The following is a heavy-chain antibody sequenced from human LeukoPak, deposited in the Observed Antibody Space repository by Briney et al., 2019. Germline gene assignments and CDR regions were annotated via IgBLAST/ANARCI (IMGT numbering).Heavy chain of an antibody. J-gene: IGHJ4*02. CDR3: ARVRDGEHTYYFDY. CDR2: IYHSGST. D-gene: IGHD4-17*01. Sequence: PSQTLSLTCAVSGGSISSGGYSWSWIRQPPGKGLEWIGYIYHSGSTYYNPSLKSRVTISVDRSKNQFSLKLSSVTAADTAVYYCARVRDGEHTYYFDYWGQGTLVTVSS. V-gene: IGHV4-30-2*01. CDR1: GGSISSGGYS.